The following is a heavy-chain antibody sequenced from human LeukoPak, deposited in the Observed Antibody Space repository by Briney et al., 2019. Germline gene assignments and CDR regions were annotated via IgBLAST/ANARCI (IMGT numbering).Heavy chain of an antibody. Sequence: SETLSLTCTVTGYAITTGYFWGWIRQPPGKGLQWIASIYNNGPTSYSPSLESRVTVSVDTSKNQFSLRQTSVTAADTTIYYCARESTGESSGWAHYWGQGTLVTVSS. CDR3: ARESTGESSGWAHY. CDR1: GYAITTGYF. J-gene: IGHJ4*02. V-gene: IGHV4-38-2*02. D-gene: IGHD6-19*01. CDR2: IYNNGPT.